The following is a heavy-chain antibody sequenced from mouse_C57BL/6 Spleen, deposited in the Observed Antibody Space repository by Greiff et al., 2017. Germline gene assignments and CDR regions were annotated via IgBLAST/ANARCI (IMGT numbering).Heavy chain of an antibody. CDR3: ARSYGNYVGWYFDV. D-gene: IGHD2-1*01. CDR1: GYTFTSYW. CDR2: IDPSDSET. Sequence: VQLQQPGAELVRPGSSVKLSCKASGYTFTSYWMHWVKQRPIQGLEWIGNIDPSDSETHYNQKFKDKATLTVDKSSSTAYMQISSLTSEDSAVYYCARSYGNYVGWYFDVWGTGTTVTVSS. J-gene: IGHJ1*03. V-gene: IGHV1-52*01.